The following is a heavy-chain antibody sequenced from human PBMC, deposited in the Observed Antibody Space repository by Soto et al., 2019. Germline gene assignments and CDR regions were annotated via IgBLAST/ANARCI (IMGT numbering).Heavy chain of an antibody. CDR1: GFTFGDYA. CDR2: IRSKVYGGTT. J-gene: IGHJ6*01. D-gene: IGHD3-3*01. Sequence: GGSLRLSCIASGFTFGDYAMSWFRQAPWQGLEWVGFIRSKVYGGTTEYAASVKGRFTISRDDSISIAYLQMNSLKTEDTAVYYCTSTIFGVVIPGGYYYGMDVWRQGTTVTVSS. V-gene: IGHV3-49*03. CDR3: TSTIFGVVIPGGYYYGMDV.